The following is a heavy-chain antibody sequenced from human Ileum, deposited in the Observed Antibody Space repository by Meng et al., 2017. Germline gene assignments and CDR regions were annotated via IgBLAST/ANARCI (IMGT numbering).Heavy chain of an antibody. D-gene: IGHD1-26*01. CDR2: RNAGIGET. CDR3: ARDRGATYSFDY. V-gene: IGHV1-3*01. J-gene: IGHJ4*02. CDR1: GYTFINNA. Sequence: QVQLVQPGAEGKKPGAAVKACCKASGYTFINNALHWMRQAPGQSLEWVGWRNAGIGETKYTQNLQGRVTITRDTSASKTYMELRSLKSEDTATYYCARDRGATYSFDYWGQGTLVTVSS.